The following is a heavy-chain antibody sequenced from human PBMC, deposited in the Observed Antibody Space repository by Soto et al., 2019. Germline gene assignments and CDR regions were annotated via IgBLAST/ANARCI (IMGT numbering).Heavy chain of an antibody. D-gene: IGHD3-3*01. CDR1: GGSFSGYY. Sequence: SETLSLTCAVYGGSFSGYYWSWIRQPPGKGLEWIGEINHSGSTNYNPSLKNRVTISVDTSKNQFSLKMSSVTAADTAVYYCARVGFWSGYYYYYYMGVWGKGTTVTVSS. J-gene: IGHJ6*03. V-gene: IGHV4-34*01. CDR3: ARVGFWSGYYYYYYMGV. CDR2: INHSGST.